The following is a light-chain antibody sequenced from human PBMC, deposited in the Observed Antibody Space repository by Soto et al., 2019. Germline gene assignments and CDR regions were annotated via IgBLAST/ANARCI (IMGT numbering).Light chain of an antibody. CDR3: QQYGSSPGT. V-gene: IGKV3-20*01. CDR2: GAY. CDR1: QSVSSSY. J-gene: IGKJ1*01. Sequence: IVLTQSPGTLSLAPGERATLSCRASQSVSSSYLAWYQQKPGQATSLLIYGAYSRATAIPDRFSGSGSGTDVSLTISRLEPEDFAVYYCQQYGSSPGTFGQGTKVEIK.